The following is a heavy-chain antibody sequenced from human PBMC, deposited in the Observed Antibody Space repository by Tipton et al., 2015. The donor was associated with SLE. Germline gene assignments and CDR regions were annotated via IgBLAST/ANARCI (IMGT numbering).Heavy chain of an antibody. J-gene: IGHJ4*02. CDR3: ARDLIPYSSSWGDY. V-gene: IGHV1-18*01. D-gene: IGHD6-13*01. CDR1: GYTFTSYG. Sequence: QSGAEVKKPGASVKVSCKASGYTFTSYGISWVRQAPGQGLEWMGWISAHNGNTNYAQELQGRLTMTTDTSTSTAYMELSRLRSDDTAVYYCARDLIPYSSSWGDYWGQATLVTVSS. CDR2: ISAHNGNT.